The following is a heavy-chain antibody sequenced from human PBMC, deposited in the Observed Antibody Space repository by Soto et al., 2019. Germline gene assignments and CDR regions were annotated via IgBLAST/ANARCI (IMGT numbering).Heavy chain of an antibody. CDR1: GGSISSSSYY. Sequence: SETLSLTCTVSGGSISSSSYYWGWIRQPPGKGLEWIGSIYYSGSTYYNPSLKSRVTISVDTSKNQFSLKLSSVTAADTAVYYCARSPLSAVAGYGDAFDIWGQGTMVTVSS. J-gene: IGHJ3*02. V-gene: IGHV4-39*01. CDR2: IYYSGST. D-gene: IGHD6-19*01. CDR3: ARSPLSAVAGYGDAFDI.